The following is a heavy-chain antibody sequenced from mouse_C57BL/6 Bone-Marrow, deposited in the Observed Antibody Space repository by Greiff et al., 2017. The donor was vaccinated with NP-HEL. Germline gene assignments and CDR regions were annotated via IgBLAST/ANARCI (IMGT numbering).Heavy chain of an antibody. J-gene: IGHJ1*03. D-gene: IGHD1-1*01. CDR2: IDPENGDT. CDR3: TTPYYYGSSHWYFDV. Sequence: VHVKQSGAELVRPGASVKLSCTASGFNIKDDYMHWVKQRPEQGLEWIGWIDPENGDTEYASKFQGKATITADTSSNTAYLQLSSLTSEDTAVYYCTTPYYYGSSHWYFDVWGTGTTVTVSS. V-gene: IGHV14-4*01. CDR1: GFNIKDDY.